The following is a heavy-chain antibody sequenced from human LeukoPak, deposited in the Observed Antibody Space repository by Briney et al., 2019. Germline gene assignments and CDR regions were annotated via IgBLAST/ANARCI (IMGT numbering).Heavy chain of an antibody. CDR3: ARQYYYDSSGYHSWGNN. V-gene: IGHV4-61*02. J-gene: IGHJ4*02. CDR1: GGSISSGSYY. D-gene: IGHD3-22*01. CDR2: IYTSGST. Sequence: PSETLSLTCTVSGGSISSGSYYWSWIRQPAGKGLEWIGRIYTSGSTNYNPSLKSRVTIPVDTSKNQFSLKLSSVTAADTAVYYCARQYYYDSSGYHSWGNNWGQGTLVTVSS.